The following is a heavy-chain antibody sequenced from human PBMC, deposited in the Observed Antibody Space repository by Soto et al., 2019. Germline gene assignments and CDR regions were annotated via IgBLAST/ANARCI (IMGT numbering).Heavy chain of an antibody. J-gene: IGHJ4*02. CDR2: IRSFDYRT. D-gene: IGHD6-19*01. Sequence: GGSLRLSCTASGFAFSQYGMSWVRQAPGKGLEWVSSIRSFDYRTNYADSVKGRFTIPRDNSKSTLSLQMNSLRAEDTAVYYCAKDVESGWYEAFDYWGPGTLVTVSS. CDR3: AKDVESGWYEAFDY. CDR1: GFAFSQYG. V-gene: IGHV3-23*01.